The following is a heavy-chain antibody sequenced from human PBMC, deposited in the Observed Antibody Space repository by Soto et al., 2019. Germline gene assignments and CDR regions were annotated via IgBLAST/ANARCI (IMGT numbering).Heavy chain of an antibody. D-gene: IGHD3-10*01. J-gene: IGHJ6*02. V-gene: IGHV5-51*01. CDR3: AKNGGYYYYGMDV. CDR1: GYSFTSYW. CDR2: IYPGDSDN. Sequence: GESLKISCKGSGYSFTSYWIGWVRQMPGKGLEWMGVIYPGDSDNRYSPSFQGQVTISADKSISTAYLQWSSLKASDTAMYYCAKNGGYYYYGMDVWGQGTTVTVSS.